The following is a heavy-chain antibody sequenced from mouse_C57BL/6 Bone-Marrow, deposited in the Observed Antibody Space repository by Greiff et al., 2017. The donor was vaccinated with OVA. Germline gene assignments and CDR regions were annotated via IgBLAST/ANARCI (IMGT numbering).Heavy chain of an antibody. Sequence: VQLQQSVAELVRPGASVKLSCTASGFNIKNTYMHWVKQRPEQGLEWIGRIDPANGNTKYAPKFQGKATITADTSSTTAYLQLSSLTSEDTAVYYWALPARVRAMDYWGQGTSVTVSS. J-gene: IGHJ4*01. CDR3: ALPARVRAMDY. CDR1: GFNIKNTY. V-gene: IGHV14-3*01. CDR2: IDPANGNT.